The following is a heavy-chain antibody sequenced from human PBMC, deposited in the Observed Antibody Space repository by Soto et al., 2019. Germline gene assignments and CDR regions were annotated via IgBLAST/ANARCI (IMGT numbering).Heavy chain of an antibody. V-gene: IGHV1-3*01. CDR2: INAGNGNT. J-gene: IGHJ4*02. D-gene: IGHD3-10*02. CDR3: ARDSGRLFGELSGDY. Sequence: QVQLVQSGAEVKKPGASVKVSCKASGYTFTSYAMHWVRQAPGQRLEWMGWINAGNGNTKYSQKFQGRVTITRDTSASTAYMELSSMRSEDTAVYYCARDSGRLFGELSGDYWGQGTLVTVSS. CDR1: GYTFTSYA.